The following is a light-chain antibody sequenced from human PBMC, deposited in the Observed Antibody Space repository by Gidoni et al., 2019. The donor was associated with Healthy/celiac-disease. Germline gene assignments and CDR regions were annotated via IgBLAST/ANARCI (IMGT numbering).Light chain of an antibody. Sequence: SSGLTQPPSVSVAPGKTARVTWGGNNIGSKSVHWYQQKPGQAPVLVVYDDSDRPSGIPERFSGSNSGNTATLTISRVEAGDEADYYCQVWDSSSDHPVFGGGTKLTGL. CDR1: NIGSKS. V-gene: IGLV3-21*03. CDR3: QVWDSSSDHPV. CDR2: DDS. J-gene: IGLJ2*01.